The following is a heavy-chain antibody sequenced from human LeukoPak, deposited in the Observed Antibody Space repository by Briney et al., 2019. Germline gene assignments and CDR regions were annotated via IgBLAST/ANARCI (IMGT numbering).Heavy chain of an antibody. V-gene: IGHV3-74*01. CDR3: ASVRLPGDALDI. CDR2: LNNDGTIT. J-gene: IGHJ3*02. CDR1: RFTFTSYW. Sequence: GGSLRLSCAASRFTFTSYWVNWVRQAPGKGLMRVARLNNDGTITSYADSVKGRFTISRDNAKNTVYLQMNSLRVEDTAMYFCASVRLPGDALDIWGQGTRVTVSS.